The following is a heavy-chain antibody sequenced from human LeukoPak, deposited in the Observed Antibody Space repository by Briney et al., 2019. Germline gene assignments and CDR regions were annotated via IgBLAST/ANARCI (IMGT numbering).Heavy chain of an antibody. CDR2: IIPIFGTA. V-gene: IGHV1-69*05. D-gene: IGHD3-22*01. J-gene: IGHJ4*02. Sequence: SVKVSCKASGGTFSSYAISWVRQAPGQGLEWMGGIIPIFGTANYAQKFQGRVTITTDESTSTAYMELSSLRSEDTAVYYCARLTYYYDSSGYYYFDNWGQGTLVTVSS. CDR3: ARLTYYYDSSGYYYFDN. CDR1: GGTFSSYA.